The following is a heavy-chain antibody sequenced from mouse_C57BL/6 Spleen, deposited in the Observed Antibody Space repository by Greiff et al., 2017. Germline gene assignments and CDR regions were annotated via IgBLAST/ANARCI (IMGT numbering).Heavy chain of an antibody. V-gene: IGHV1-15*01. CDR2: LDPETGGT. D-gene: IGHD2-3*01. CDR3: TRKRGGGYFYFDY. CDR1: GYTFTDYE. J-gene: IGHJ2*01. Sequence: VQLQQSGAELVRPGASVTLSCKASGYTFTDYEMHWVKQTPVHGLEWIGALDPETGGTAYNQKFKGKDILTADKSSSTAYMELLSLTSEDSDVYYCTRKRGGGYFYFDYWGQGTTLTVSS.